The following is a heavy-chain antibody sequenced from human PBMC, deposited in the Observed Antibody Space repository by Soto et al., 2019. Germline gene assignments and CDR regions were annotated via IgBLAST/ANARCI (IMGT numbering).Heavy chain of an antibody. J-gene: IGHJ4*02. D-gene: IGHD6-19*01. CDR3: AKIAEAVAGTVYGY. CDR2: IGGSGGTT. V-gene: IGHV3-23*01. CDR1: GFTFSNYA. Sequence: PGGSLRLSCAASGFTFSNYAMGWVRQAPGRGLEWVAAIGGSGGTTYNVDSVKGRFTISRDNSKNTLFLQLNSLRVDDTAVYFCAKIAEAVAGTVYGYWGQGTLVTVSS.